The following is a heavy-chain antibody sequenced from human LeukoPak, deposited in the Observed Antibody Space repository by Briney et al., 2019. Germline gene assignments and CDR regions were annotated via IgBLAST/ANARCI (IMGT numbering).Heavy chain of an antibody. Sequence: PGGSLRLSCAATGFSFSTYGMHWVRRAPGKGLEWVAVISYDGTYKYYADSVKGRFIISRDNSKNILYLQMNSLSTEDTAVYYCAKDHSSGWWDFFDYWGQGTLVTVSS. CDR3: AKDHSSGWWDFFDY. CDR1: GFSFSTYG. D-gene: IGHD6-19*01. CDR2: ISYDGTYK. V-gene: IGHV3-30*18. J-gene: IGHJ4*02.